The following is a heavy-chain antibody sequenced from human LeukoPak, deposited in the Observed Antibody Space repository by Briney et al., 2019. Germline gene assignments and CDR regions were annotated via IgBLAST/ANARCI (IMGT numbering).Heavy chain of an antibody. CDR2: ISYDGSNE. V-gene: IGHV3-30-3*01. CDR3: ARDRVWAPSGLSVYYYYAMDV. Sequence: GGSLRLSCAASGFTFSNYAMHWVRQAPGKGLEWVAVISYDGSNEYYADSVKGRFTIPRDNSKNTLYLQMNSLRTEDTAVYYCARDRVWAPSGLSVYYYYAMDVWGQGTTVTVSS. D-gene: IGHD3-3*01. CDR1: GFTFSNYA. J-gene: IGHJ6*02.